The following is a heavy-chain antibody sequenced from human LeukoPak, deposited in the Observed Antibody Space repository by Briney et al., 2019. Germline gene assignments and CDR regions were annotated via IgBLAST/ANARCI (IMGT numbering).Heavy chain of an antibody. D-gene: IGHD2-2*01. V-gene: IGHV3-7*01. CDR1: GFSFSTDW. Sequence: SGGSLRLSCAASGFSFSTDWMSWVRQAPGKGLEWVANIKQGGSEKYYVDSVKGRFTISRDNAKNSLYLQMNSLRAEDTAVYYCARDGVGYCDHTGCYFDGVRYDYWGQGTLVTVSS. CDR3: ARDGVGYCDHTGCYFDGVRYDY. CDR2: IKQGGSEK. J-gene: IGHJ4*02.